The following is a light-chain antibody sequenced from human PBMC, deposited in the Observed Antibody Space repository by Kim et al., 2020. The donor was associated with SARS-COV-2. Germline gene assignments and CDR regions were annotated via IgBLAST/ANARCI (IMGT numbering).Light chain of an antibody. V-gene: IGKV3-15*01. CDR3: QQYNNWPRET. CDR2: GAS. CDR1: QSVSSN. Sequence: EIVMTQSPATLSVSPGERATLSCRASQSVSSNLAWYQQKPGQAPRLLIYGASTRATGIPARFSGSGSGTEFTLTINSLQSEDFAVYYCQQYNNWPRETFGQGTKVDIK. J-gene: IGKJ1*01.